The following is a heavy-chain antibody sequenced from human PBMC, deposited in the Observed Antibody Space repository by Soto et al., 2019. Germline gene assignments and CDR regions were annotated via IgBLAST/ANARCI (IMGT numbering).Heavy chain of an antibody. V-gene: IGHV1-69*13. D-gene: IGHD4-4*01. CDR3: ARDRAATVTTPYYYYGMDV. CDR1: GGTFSSYA. Sequence: GASVKVSCKASGGTFSSYAISWVRQAPGQGLEWMGGIIPIFGTANYAQKFQGRVTITADESTSTAYMELSSLRSEDTAVYYCARDRAATVTTPYYYYGMDVWGQGTTVTVSS. CDR2: IIPIFGTA. J-gene: IGHJ6*02.